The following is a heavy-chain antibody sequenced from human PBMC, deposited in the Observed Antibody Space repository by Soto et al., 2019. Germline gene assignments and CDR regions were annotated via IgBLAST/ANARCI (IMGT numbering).Heavy chain of an antibody. CDR1: GVTFSSYA. CDR2: ISGSGGST. J-gene: IGHJ4*02. CDR3: AKDRVVVITYFDY. D-gene: IGHD3-22*01. V-gene: IGHV3-23*01. Sequence: HPXGSLRLSCAASGVTFSSYAMSWVRQAPGKGLEWVSAISGSGGSTYYTDSVKGRFTISRDNSKNTLYLQMNSLRAEDTAVYYCAKDRVVVITYFDYWGQGTLVTVSS.